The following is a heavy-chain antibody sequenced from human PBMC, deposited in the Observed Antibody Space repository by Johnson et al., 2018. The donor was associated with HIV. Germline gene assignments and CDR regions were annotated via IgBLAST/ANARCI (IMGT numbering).Heavy chain of an antibody. CDR2: IRYDGSNK. J-gene: IGHJ3*02. V-gene: IGHV3-30*02. CDR3: ARDMSSSSPGAFDI. D-gene: IGHD6-13*01. Sequence: QVQLVESGGGLVQPGGSLRLSCAASGFTFSSYAMSWVRQAPGKGLEWVAFIRYDGSNKYYADSVKGRFTRSRDNSKNTLYLQMNSLRAEDTAVYYCARDMSSSSPGAFDIWGQGTMVTVSS. CDR1: GFTFSSYA.